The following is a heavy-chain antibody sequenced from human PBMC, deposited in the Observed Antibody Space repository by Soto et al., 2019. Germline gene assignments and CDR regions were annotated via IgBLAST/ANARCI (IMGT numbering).Heavy chain of an antibody. D-gene: IGHD2-2*01. CDR1: GGSISSSNW. J-gene: IGHJ6*02. CDR3: ARDHIVVVPAAIPNREVNYYYGMDV. V-gene: IGHV4-4*02. Sequence: SETLSLTCGVSGGSISSSNWWSWVRQPPGKGLEWIGEIYHSGSTNYNPSLKSRVTISVDKSKNQFSLKLSSVTAADTAVYYCARDHIVVVPAAIPNREVNYYYGMDVCGQGTTVTVS. CDR2: IYHSGST.